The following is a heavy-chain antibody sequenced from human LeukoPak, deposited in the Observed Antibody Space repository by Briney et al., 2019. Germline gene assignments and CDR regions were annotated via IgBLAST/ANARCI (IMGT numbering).Heavy chain of an antibody. J-gene: IGHJ2*01. CDR2: ISSSGSTI. CDR1: GFTFSSYE. Sequence: GGSLRLSCAASGFTFSSYEVNWVRQAPGKGLEWVSYISSSGSTIYYADSVKGRFTISRDNAKNSLYLQMNSLRAEDTAVYYCARLYSHPTYYYDSSGYWYFDLWGRGTLVTVSS. D-gene: IGHD3-22*01. CDR3: ARLYSHPTYYYDSSGYWYFDL. V-gene: IGHV3-48*03.